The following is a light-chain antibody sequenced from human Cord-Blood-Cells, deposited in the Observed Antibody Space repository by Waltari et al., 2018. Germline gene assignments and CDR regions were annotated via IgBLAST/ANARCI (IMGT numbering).Light chain of an antibody. CDR2: DAS. V-gene: IGKV1-5*01. J-gene: IGKJ3*01. CDR1: QSISSW. Sequence: DIQMTQSPSTLSASVGDRVPITCRASQSISSWLAWYQQKPEKAPKLLIYDASSLESGVPARFSGSGSGTEFTLTISSLQPDDFSTYYCQQYNSYSFTVGPGTKVDIK. CDR3: QQYNSYSFT.